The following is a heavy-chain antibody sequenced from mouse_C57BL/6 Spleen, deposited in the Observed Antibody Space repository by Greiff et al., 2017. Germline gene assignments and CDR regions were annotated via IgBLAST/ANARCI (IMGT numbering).Heavy chain of an antibody. J-gene: IGHJ2*01. CDR1: GYSITSGYY. D-gene: IGHD1-1*01. CDR3: ARGPPLYYYGSSPYYFDY. CDR2: ISYDGSN. V-gene: IGHV3-6*01. Sequence: ESGPGLVKPSQSLSLTCSVTGYSITSGYYWNWIRQFPGNKLEWVGYISYDGSNNYNPSLKNRISITRDTSNNQFFLKLNSVATEDTATYYCARGPPLYYYGSSPYYFDYWGQGTTLTVSS.